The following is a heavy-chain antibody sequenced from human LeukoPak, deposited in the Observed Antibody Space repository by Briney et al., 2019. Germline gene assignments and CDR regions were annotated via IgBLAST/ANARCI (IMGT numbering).Heavy chain of an antibody. J-gene: IGHJ3*02. CDR2: ISSSGGST. CDR3: AEGSTMILVAFDI. D-gene: IGHD3/OR15-3a*01. CDR1: GFTFSSYA. V-gene: IGHV3-23*01. Sequence: GGSLRLSCAASGFTFSSYAMSWVRQAPGKGLEWVSAISSSGGSTYYADSVKGRFTISRDNSKNTLYLQMNSLRAEDTAVYYCAEGSTMILVAFDIWGQGTMGTVSS.